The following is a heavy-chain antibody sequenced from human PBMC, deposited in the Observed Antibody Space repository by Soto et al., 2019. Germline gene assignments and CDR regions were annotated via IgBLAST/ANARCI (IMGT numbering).Heavy chain of an antibody. Sequence: GGSLRLSCAASGFTFSSYAMSWVRQAPGKGLEWVSAISGSGGSTYYADSVKGRFTISRDNSKNTLYLQMNSLRAEDTAVYYCAKGAVDSSSSPLGQRGALDYWGQGTLVTVSS. V-gene: IGHV3-23*01. J-gene: IGHJ4*02. CDR1: GFTFSSYA. D-gene: IGHD6-13*01. CDR3: AKGAVDSSSSPLGQRGALDY. CDR2: ISGSGGST.